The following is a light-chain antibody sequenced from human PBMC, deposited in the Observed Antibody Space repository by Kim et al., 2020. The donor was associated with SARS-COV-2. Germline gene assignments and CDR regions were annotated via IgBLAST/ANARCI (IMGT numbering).Light chain of an antibody. Sequence: DIQMTQSPSSLSAFVGDKVTITCRASQGIDNYLVWYQQKPGKGPKLLIHTASTLQSGVPSRFRGSGSVTDFTLTIDSLQPDDVATYYCQKYDIAPRTFGQGTKVDIK. J-gene: IGKJ1*01. CDR1: QGIDNY. V-gene: IGKV1-27*01. CDR3: QKYDIAPRT. CDR2: TAS.